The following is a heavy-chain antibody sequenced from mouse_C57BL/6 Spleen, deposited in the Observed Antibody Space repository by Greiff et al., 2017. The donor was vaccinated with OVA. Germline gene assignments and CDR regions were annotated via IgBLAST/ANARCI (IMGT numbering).Heavy chain of an antibody. CDR2: ILPGSGST. J-gene: IGHJ2*01. Sequence: QVQLQQSGAELMKPGASVKLSCKATGYTFTGYWIEWVKQRPGHGLEWIGEILPGSGSTNYNEKFKGKATFTADKSSNTAYMQLSSLTTEDAAIYDGARRRNYYGSGYFDYWGQGTTLTVSS. D-gene: IGHD1-1*01. V-gene: IGHV1-9*01. CDR3: ARRRNYYGSGYFDY. CDR1: GYTFTGYW.